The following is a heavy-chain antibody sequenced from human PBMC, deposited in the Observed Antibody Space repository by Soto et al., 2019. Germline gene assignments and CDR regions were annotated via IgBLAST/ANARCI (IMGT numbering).Heavy chain of an antibody. V-gene: IGHV4-34*01. Sequence: SETLSLTCAVYGGSFSGYYWIWIRQPPGKGLEWIGEINQSGSTNYNPSLKSRVTISVDTSKDQFSLKLSSVTAADTAVYYCTRYRQQLVHWFDPWGQGTLVTVSS. CDR2: INQSGST. CDR1: GGSFSGYY. J-gene: IGHJ5*02. CDR3: TRYRQQLVHWFDP. D-gene: IGHD6-13*01.